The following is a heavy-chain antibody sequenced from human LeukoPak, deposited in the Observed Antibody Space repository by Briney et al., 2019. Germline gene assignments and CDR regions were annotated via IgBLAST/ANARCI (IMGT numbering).Heavy chain of an antibody. Sequence: ASVKVSCKASGGTFSSYAISWVRQAPGQGLEWMGRIIPIFGTANYAQKFQGRVTITADKSTSTAYMELSSLRSEDTAVYYCARDMFGIAARPGDYWGQGTLVTVSS. CDR1: GGTFSSYA. J-gene: IGHJ4*02. CDR3: ARDMFGIAARPGDY. V-gene: IGHV1-69*06. CDR2: IIPIFGTA. D-gene: IGHD6-6*01.